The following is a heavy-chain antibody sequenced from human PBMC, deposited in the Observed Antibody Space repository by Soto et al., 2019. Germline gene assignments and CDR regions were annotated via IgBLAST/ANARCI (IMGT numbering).Heavy chain of an antibody. J-gene: IGHJ4*02. Sequence: PGGSLRLSCAASGFTFSSYSMNWVRQAPGKGLEWVSYISSSSSTIYYADSVKGRLTISRDNAKNSLYLQMNSLRDEDTAVYYCARDGPGYNPYYFDYWGQGTLVTVSS. CDR2: ISSSSSTI. CDR3: ARDGPGYNPYYFDY. D-gene: IGHD3-9*01. CDR1: GFTFSSYS. V-gene: IGHV3-48*02.